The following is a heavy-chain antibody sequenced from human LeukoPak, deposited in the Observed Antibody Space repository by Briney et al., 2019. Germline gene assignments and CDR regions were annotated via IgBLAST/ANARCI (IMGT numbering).Heavy chain of an antibody. J-gene: IGHJ4*02. Sequence: PRGSLSPSCAASGFTFSSYSMNWVRQAPGKGLEWVSSISSSSSYIYYADSVKGRFTISRDNAKNSLYLQMNSLRAEDTAIYYCARGYYHYDNSGSAYFWGQGTLVTVSS. V-gene: IGHV3-21*01. CDR1: GFTFSSYS. CDR3: ARGYYHYDNSGSAYF. D-gene: IGHD3-22*01. CDR2: ISSSSSYI.